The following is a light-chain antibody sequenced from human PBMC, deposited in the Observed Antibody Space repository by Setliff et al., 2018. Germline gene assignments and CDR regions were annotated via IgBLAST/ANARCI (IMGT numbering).Light chain of an antibody. CDR1: SSDVGAYNY. CDR3: SSYTNARTVT. CDR2: DVS. V-gene: IGLV2-14*03. Sequence: QSALTQPASVSGSPGQSITISCTGTSSDVGAYNYVSWYQRHPGEAPKLLLYDVSKRPSGISNRFSGSKSGSTASLTISGLQAEDEADYFCSSYTNARTVTFGGGTKVTVL. J-gene: IGLJ2*01.